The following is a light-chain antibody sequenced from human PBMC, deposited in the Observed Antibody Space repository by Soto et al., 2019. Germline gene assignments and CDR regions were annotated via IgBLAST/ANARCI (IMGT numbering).Light chain of an antibody. CDR1: SSDIGRYDY. J-gene: IGLJ3*02. V-gene: IGLV2-14*01. Sequence: QSVLTQPASVTGSPGQSITISCTGTSSDIGRYDYVSWFQQHPGRAPRLLIYEVINRHSGVSTRFSGSKSGNTASLNISGLQAEDEADFYCCSFTSSKTWVFGGGTKLTVL. CDR2: EVI. CDR3: CSFTSSKTWV.